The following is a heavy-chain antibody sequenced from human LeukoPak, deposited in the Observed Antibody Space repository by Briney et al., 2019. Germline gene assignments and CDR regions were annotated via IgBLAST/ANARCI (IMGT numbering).Heavy chain of an antibody. V-gene: IGHV3-53*01. Sequence: GGSLRLSCAASGFTVSSNYMSWVRQAPGKGLEWVSVIYSGGSTYYADSVKGRFTISRDNSKNTLYLQMNSLRAEDTAVYYCARGDYGDYLYFDYWGRGTLVTVSS. D-gene: IGHD4-17*01. CDR1: GFTVSSNY. CDR2: IYSGGST. CDR3: ARGDYGDYLYFDY. J-gene: IGHJ4*02.